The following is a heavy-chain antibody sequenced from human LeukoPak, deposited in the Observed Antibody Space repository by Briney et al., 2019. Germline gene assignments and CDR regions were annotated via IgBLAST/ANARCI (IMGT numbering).Heavy chain of an antibody. V-gene: IGHV4-30-2*01. Sequence: ASETLSLTCAVSGGSISSGGYSWSWIGQPPGKGLEWIGYIYHSGSTYYNPSLKSRVTISVDRSKNQFSLKLSSVTAADTAVYYCAREVVVLHAFDIWGQGTMVTVSS. CDR2: IYHSGST. CDR3: AREVVVLHAFDI. CDR1: GGSISSGGYS. D-gene: IGHD2-15*01. J-gene: IGHJ3*02.